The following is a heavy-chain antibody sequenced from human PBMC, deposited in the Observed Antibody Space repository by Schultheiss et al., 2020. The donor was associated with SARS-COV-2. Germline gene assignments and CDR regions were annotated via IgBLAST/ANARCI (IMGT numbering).Heavy chain of an antibody. CDR1: GGSISSYY. V-gene: IGHV4-4*07. CDR2: IYTSGST. D-gene: IGHD3-9*01. CDR3: ARDHYDILTGYYRYFDY. Sequence: SETLSLTCTVSGGSISSYYWSWIRQPAGKGLEWIGRIYTSGSTYYNPSLKSLVTISVDTSKNQFSLKLISVTAADTAVYYCARDHYDILTGYYRYFDYWGQGTLVTVSS. J-gene: IGHJ4*02.